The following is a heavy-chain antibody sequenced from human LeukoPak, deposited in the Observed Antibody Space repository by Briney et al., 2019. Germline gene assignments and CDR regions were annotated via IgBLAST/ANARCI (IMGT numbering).Heavy chain of an antibody. CDR3: AQVGGWGTMVTTSNY. J-gene: IGHJ4*02. Sequence: GGSLRLSCAASGFTFSNYAMSWVRQAPGKGPEWVSSISESGGRTSFADFVKGRFTISRDNSKNTPSMQMNSLRAEDTAVYYCAQVGGWGTMVTTSNYWGQGTLVTVSS. CDR1: GFTFSNYA. V-gene: IGHV3-23*01. D-gene: IGHD4-17*01. CDR2: ISESGGRT.